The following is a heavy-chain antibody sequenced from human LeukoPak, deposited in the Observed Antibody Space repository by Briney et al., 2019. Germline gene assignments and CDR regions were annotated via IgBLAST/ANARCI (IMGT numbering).Heavy chain of an antibody. D-gene: IGHD3-16*02. CDR3: AKDPIPLSLRIFDY. Sequence: GGSLRLSCAASGFTFDDYAMHWVRQAPGKGLEWVSGISWNSGSIGYADSVKGRFTISRDNAKNSLYLQMHSLRAGDTAVYYCAKDPIPLSLRIFDYWGQGTLVTVSS. V-gene: IGHV3-9*01. CDR1: GFTFDDYA. J-gene: IGHJ4*02. CDR2: ISWNSGSI.